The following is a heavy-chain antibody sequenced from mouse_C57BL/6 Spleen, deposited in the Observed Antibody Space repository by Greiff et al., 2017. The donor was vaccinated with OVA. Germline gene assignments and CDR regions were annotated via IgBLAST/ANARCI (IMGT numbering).Heavy chain of an antibody. V-gene: IGHV14-2*01. CDR2: IDPEDGET. J-gene: IGHJ4*01. CDR3: ASRQLRPQSPAMDY. Sequence: EVQRVESGAELVKPGASVKLSCTASGFNIKDYYMHWVKQRTEQGLEWIGRIDPEDGETKYAPKFQGKATITADTSSNTAYLQLSSLTSEDTAVYYCASRQLRPQSPAMDYWGQGTSVTVSS. CDR1: GFNIKDYY. D-gene: IGHD3-2*02.